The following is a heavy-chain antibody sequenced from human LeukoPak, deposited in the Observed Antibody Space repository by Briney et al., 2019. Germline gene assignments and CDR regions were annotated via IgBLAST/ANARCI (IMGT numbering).Heavy chain of an antibody. CDR2: IKQDGSEK. CDR3: ARDRRIAY. V-gene: IGHV3-7*03. Sequence: GGSLRLSCAASGFTFSTYWMNWVRQAPGKGLEWVANIKQDGSEKYYVDSVKGRFTISRDNAKNALYLQMNSLGAEDTAVYYCARDRRIAYWGQGTLVTVSS. CDR1: GFTFSTYW. J-gene: IGHJ4*02.